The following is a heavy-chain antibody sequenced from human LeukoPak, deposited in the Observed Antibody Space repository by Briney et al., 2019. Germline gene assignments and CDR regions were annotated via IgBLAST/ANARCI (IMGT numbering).Heavy chain of an antibody. J-gene: IGHJ5*02. CDR1: GFTFSSYS. D-gene: IGHD3-3*01. V-gene: IGHV3-21*01. CDR3: ARRYYDFWSGYYGNWFDP. CDR2: ISSSSSYI. Sequence: GRSLRLSCAASGFTFSSYSMNWVRQAPGKGLEWVSSISSSSSYIYYADSVKGRFTISRDNAKNSLYLQMNSLRAEDTAVYYCARRYYDFWSGYYGNWFDPWGQGTLVTVPS.